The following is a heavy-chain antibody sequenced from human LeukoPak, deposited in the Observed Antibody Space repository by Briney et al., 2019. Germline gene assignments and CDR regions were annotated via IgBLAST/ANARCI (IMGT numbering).Heavy chain of an antibody. Sequence: PSETLSLTCTVSGGSISSYYWSWIRQPPGKGLEWIGYIYYSGSTNYNPSLKSRVTISVDTSKNQFSLKLSSVTAADTAVYYCARGPPTYDFWSGYLFDYWGQGTLVTVSS. V-gene: IGHV4-59*08. CDR3: ARGPPTYDFWSGYLFDY. CDR2: IYYSGST. J-gene: IGHJ4*02. D-gene: IGHD3-3*01. CDR1: GGSISSYY.